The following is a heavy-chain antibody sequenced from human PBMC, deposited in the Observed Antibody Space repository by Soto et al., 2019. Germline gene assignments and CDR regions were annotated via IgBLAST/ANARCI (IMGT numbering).Heavy chain of an antibody. D-gene: IGHD7-27*01. V-gene: IGHV3-74*01. CDR1: GLTFRNYW. J-gene: IGHJ4*02. CDR3: ASSLLTPFDY. Sequence: GGSLRLSCPASGLTFRNYWMHWVRQAPGKGPVWVSRINSDGSSTSYADSVKGRFTISRNNAKNTLYLQMNSLRAEDTAVYYCASSLLTPFDYWGQGSLVTVSS. CDR2: INSDGSST.